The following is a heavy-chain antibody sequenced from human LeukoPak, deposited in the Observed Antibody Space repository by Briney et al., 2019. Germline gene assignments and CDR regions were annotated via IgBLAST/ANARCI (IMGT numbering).Heavy chain of an antibody. CDR1: GFTFRNYA. V-gene: IGHV3-23*01. D-gene: IGHD3-22*01. CDR2: IFGTTGTT. CDR3: AKDRTFHSDFSAYYFSPPLQQY. J-gene: IGHJ4*02. Sequence: PGGSLRLSCEASGFTFRNYAMSWVRQAPGKGLEWVSSIFGTTGTTYYADSVGGRVTISRDNSRNMVYLQMNSLRAEDTAVYYCAKDRTFHSDFSAYYFSPPLQQYWGQGTLVTVSS.